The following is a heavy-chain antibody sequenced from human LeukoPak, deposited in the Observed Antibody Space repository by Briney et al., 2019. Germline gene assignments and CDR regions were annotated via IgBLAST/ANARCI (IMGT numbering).Heavy chain of an antibody. V-gene: IGHV3-23*01. J-gene: IGHJ4*02. CDR3: AKDPKVGSSDY. CDR2: ISGSGGST. CDR1: GFTFSSYA. D-gene: IGHD6-6*01. Sequence: QPGGSLRLSCAASGFTFSSYAMSWVRQAPGKGLEWVSAISGSGGSTYYADSVKGRFTISKDNSKNTPYLQMNSLRAHDPALFCGAKDPKVGSSDYWGQGTRVIVTS.